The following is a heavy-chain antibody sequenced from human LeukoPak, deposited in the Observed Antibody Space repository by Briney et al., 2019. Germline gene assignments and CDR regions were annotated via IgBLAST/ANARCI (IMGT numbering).Heavy chain of an antibody. J-gene: IGHJ6*03. CDR1: GVSIRSDTYY. D-gene: IGHD6-25*01. CDR2: YHNGNS. Sequence: SETLSLSCIVSGVSIRSDTYYWGWIRQPPGKGLEWIGNYHNGNSYYNPSLKSRVTISEDTSGNQFSLRVTSVTAADTAVYYCARLWDSTGLYFYYYMDVWGEGTTVTVSS. V-gene: IGHV4-39*01. CDR3: ARLWDSTGLYFYYYMDV.